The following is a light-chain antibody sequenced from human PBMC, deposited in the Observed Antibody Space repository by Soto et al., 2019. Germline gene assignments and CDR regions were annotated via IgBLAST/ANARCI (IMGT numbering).Light chain of an antibody. J-gene: IGKJ1*01. CDR1: QTISSW. CDR2: KAS. V-gene: IGKV1-5*03. CDR3: QHYNSYSEA. Sequence: QXPSTLSGWVGDRVTITCRASQTISSWLAWYQQKPGKAPKLLIYKASTLKSGVPSRFSGSGSGTEFTLTISSLQPDDFATYYCQHYNSYSEAFGQGTKV.